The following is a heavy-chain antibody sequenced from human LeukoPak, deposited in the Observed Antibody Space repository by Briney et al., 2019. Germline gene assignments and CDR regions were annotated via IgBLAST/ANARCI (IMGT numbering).Heavy chain of an antibody. CDR2: ISGSGGST. Sequence: GGSLRLSCAASGFTFSSYAMSWVRQAPGKGLEWVSAISGSGGSTYHADSVKGRFTISRDNSKNTLYLQMNSLRAEDTAVYYCAKDWAVAGSSNYWGQGTLVTVSS. J-gene: IGHJ4*02. CDR3: AKDWAVAGSSNY. V-gene: IGHV3-23*01. D-gene: IGHD6-19*01. CDR1: GFTFSSYA.